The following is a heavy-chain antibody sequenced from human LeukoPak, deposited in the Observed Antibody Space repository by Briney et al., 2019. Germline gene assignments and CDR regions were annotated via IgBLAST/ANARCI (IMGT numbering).Heavy chain of an antibody. Sequence: GASVKVSCKASGYTFTSYYMHWVRQAPGQGLEWMGIINPSGGSTSCAQKFQGRVTMTRDTSTSTVYMELSSLRSEDTAVYYCAREVSSGWSYYYYYGMDVWGQGTTVTVSS. D-gene: IGHD6-19*01. V-gene: IGHV1-46*01. J-gene: IGHJ6*02. CDR1: GYTFTSYY. CDR3: AREVSSGWSYYYYYGMDV. CDR2: INPSGGST.